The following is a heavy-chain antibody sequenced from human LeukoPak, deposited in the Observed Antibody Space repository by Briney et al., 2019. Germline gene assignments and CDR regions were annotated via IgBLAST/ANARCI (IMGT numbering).Heavy chain of an antibody. D-gene: IGHD6-13*01. CDR1: GGTFSSYA. Sequence: SVKVSCKASGGTFSSYAISWVRQAPGQGLEWMGRIIPILGIANYAQKFQGRVTITADKSMSTAYMELSSLRSEDTAVYYCARDEEGIAAATYYFDYWGQGTLVTVSS. J-gene: IGHJ4*02. CDR3: ARDEEGIAAATYYFDY. CDR2: IIPILGIA. V-gene: IGHV1-69*04.